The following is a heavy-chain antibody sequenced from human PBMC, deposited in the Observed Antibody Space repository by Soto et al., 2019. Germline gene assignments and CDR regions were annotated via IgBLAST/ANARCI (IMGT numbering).Heavy chain of an antibody. Sequence: VQLAESGGDVVQPGRSLRLSCAASGFIFSSFALHWVHQTPDKGLEWVAFISNDGSQTYYADSVKGRFTISRDNSNNSLTLQMDRLRPEDTARYYCARDPYFDYMYGTPDYWGQGTLVAVSS. D-gene: IGHD3-16*01. J-gene: IGHJ4*02. V-gene: IGHV3-30-3*01. CDR2: ISNDGSQT. CDR3: ARDPYFDYMYGTPDY. CDR1: GFIFSSFA.